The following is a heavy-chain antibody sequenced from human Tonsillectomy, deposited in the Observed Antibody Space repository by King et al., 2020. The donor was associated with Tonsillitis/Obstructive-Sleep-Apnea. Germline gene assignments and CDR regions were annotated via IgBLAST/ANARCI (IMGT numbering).Heavy chain of an antibody. V-gene: IGHV5-51*01. D-gene: IGHD3-3*01. CDR3: ARLPPNLMFWSAYYVDY. J-gene: IGHJ4*02. CDR1: GYSFTNYW. CDR2: IYPGDSVT. Sequence: QLVQSGAEVKKPGESLKISCKGSGYSFTNYWIGWVRQMPGKGLEWRGIIYPGDSVTRYSPSFQGQVTISADKSISTAYLQWSSLKASDTAMYYCARLPPNLMFWSAYYVDYWGQGTLVTVSS.